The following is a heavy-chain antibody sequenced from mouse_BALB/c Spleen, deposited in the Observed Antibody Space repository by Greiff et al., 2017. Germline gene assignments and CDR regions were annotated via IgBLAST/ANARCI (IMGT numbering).Heavy chain of an antibody. CDR3: ARSEITTVVARDY. CDR1: GYTFTDYN. V-gene: IGHV1-18*01. CDR2: INPNNGGT. D-gene: IGHD1-1*01. Sequence: VQLQQSGPELVKPGASVKIPCKASGYTFTDYNMDWVKQSHGKSLEWIGDINPNNGGTIYNQKFKGKATLAVDKSSSTTYMELRSLTSEDTAVYYCARSEITTVVARDYWGQGTTLTVSS. J-gene: IGHJ2*01.